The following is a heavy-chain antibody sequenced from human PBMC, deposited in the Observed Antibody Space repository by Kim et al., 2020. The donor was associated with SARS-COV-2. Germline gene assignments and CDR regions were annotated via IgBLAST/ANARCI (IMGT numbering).Heavy chain of an antibody. CDR3: AREGGDEGAFDI. Sequence: SETLSLTCTVSGGSISSYYWSWIRQPPGKGLEWIGYIYYSGSTNYNPSLKSRVTISVDTSKNQFSLKLSSVTAADTAVYYCAREGGDEGAFDIWGQGTMVTVSS. V-gene: IGHV4-59*01. CDR1: GGSISSYY. J-gene: IGHJ3*02. D-gene: IGHD3-16*01. CDR2: IYYSGST.